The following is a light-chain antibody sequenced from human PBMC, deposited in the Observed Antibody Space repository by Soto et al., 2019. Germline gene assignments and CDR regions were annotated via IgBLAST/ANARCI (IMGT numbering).Light chain of an antibody. CDR2: AAS. Sequence: IRMTQSPSSFSASKGDRVTITCRASQGISSYFAWYQQKPGKAPKLLIYAASTLQSGVPSRFSGSGSGTDFTLTISCLQSEDFATYYCQQYYSYPQAFGQGTKVEIK. J-gene: IGKJ1*01. CDR3: QQYYSYPQA. CDR1: QGISSY. V-gene: IGKV1-8*01.